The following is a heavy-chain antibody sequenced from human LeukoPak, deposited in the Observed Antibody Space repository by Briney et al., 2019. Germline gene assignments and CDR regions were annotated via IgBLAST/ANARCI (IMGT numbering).Heavy chain of an antibody. D-gene: IGHD2-15*01. J-gene: IGHJ4*02. Sequence: GGSLRLSCAASGFTFSSYGMHWVRQAPGKGLEWVAFIRYDGSNKYYADSVKGRFTISRDNSKNSLYLEMNNLRVEDTAVYYCARARGYAESGGYPVFDHWGQGVLVTVSS. CDR1: GFTFSSYG. CDR3: ARARGYAESGGYPVFDH. CDR2: IRYDGSNK. V-gene: IGHV3-30*02.